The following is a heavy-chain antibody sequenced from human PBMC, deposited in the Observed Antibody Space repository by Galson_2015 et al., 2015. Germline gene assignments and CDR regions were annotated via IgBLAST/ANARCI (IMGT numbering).Heavy chain of an antibody. CDR2: IYYSGTT. Sequence: ETLSLTCAVSGGSISSSSYYWGWIRQPPGKGLEWVGSIYYSGTTYYNPSLKSRFTISVDTSKNQLYLKLSSVTAADTAVYYCARHSTISPRGYYMDVWGKGTTVTVSS. CDR3: ARHSTISPRGYYMDV. V-gene: IGHV4-39*01. D-gene: IGHD2-2*01. J-gene: IGHJ6*03. CDR1: GGSISSSSYY.